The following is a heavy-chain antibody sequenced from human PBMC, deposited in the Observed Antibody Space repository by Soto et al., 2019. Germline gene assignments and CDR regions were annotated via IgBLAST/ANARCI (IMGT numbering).Heavy chain of an antibody. D-gene: IGHD5-12*01. J-gene: IGHJ4*02. Sequence: PGGSLRLSCSASGFTFSSYAMHWVRQAPGKRLEYVSGVRGNGDPPFYADSVKCRFTISRDNSKNTLYLQMSSLSADDTAVYYCVKSRGGNNFDFVDWGQGALVTVSS. CDR1: GFTFSSYA. V-gene: IGHV3-64D*06. CDR3: VKSRGGNNFDFVD. CDR2: VRGNGDPP.